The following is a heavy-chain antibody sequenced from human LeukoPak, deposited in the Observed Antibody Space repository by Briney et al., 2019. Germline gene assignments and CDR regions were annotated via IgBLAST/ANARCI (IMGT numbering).Heavy chain of an antibody. CDR2: IYYSGST. Sequence: SETLSLTCTVSGGSISSSSYYWGWIRQPPGKGLEWIGSIYYSGSTYYNPSLKSRVTISVDTSKNQFSLKLSSVTAADTAVYYCARPWGWFDPWGQGTLVTVSS. CDR3: ARPWGWFDP. D-gene: IGHD3-16*01. CDR1: GGSISSSSYY. V-gene: IGHV4-39*01. J-gene: IGHJ5*02.